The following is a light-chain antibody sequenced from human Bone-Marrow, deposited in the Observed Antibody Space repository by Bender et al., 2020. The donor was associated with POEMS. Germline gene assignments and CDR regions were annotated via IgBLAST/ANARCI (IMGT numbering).Light chain of an antibody. CDR1: SSDVGAYNH. CDR2: DVF. Sequence: QSALTQPASVSGSPGQSITISCTGTSSDVGAYNHVSWYQQHPGQAPKLIIYDVFYRPSGVSYRFSASKSATTASLSISGLQAEDEADYYCASFTTSNTVIFGGGTKVTVL. CDR3: ASFTTSNTVI. V-gene: IGLV2-14*03. J-gene: IGLJ2*01.